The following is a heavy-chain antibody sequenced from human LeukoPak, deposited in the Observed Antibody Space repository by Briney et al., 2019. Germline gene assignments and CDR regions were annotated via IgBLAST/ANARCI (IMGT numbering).Heavy chain of an antibody. V-gene: IGHV4-59*01. Sequence: SETLSLTCTVSGGSISSYYWSWIRQPPGEGLEWIGYIYYSGSTNYNPSLKSRVTISVDTSKNQFSLKLSSVTAADTAVYYCAGQGYSSSWPPFDYWGQGTLVTVSS. D-gene: IGHD6-13*01. CDR1: GGSISSYY. CDR2: IYYSGST. J-gene: IGHJ4*02. CDR3: AGQGYSSSWPPFDY.